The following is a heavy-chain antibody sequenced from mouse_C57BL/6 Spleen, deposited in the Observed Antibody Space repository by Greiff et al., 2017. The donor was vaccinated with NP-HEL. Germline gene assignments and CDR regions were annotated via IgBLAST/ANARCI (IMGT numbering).Heavy chain of an antibody. CDR1: GYTFTSYW. J-gene: IGHJ2*01. CDR2: IDPTDSYT. CDR3: ARSGGTTVYFDY. D-gene: IGHD1-1*01. V-gene: IGHV1-59*01. Sequence: VQLQQPGAELVRPGTSVKLSCKASGYTFTSYWMHWVKQRPGQGLEWIGVIDPTDSYTNYNQKFKGKATLTVDTSSSTAYMQLSSLTSEDSAVYYCARSGGTTVYFDYWGQGTTLTVSS.